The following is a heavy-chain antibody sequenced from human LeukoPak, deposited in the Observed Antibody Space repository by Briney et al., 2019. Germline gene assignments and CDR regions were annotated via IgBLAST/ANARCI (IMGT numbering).Heavy chain of an antibody. CDR2: ISWNSGSI. CDR3: AKDGGRYYDILTGYYKFGAAYYFDY. J-gene: IGHJ4*02. CDR1: GFTFDDYA. D-gene: IGHD3-9*01. Sequence: GRSLRLSCAASGFTFDDYAMHWVWQAPGKGLEWVSGISWNSGSIGYADSVKGRFTISRDNAKNSLYLQMNSLRAEDTALYYCAKDGGRYYDILTGYYKFGAAYYFDYWGQGTLVTVSS. V-gene: IGHV3-9*01.